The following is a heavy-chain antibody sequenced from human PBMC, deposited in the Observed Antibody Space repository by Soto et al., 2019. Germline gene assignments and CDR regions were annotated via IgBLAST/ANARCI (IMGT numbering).Heavy chain of an antibody. CDR1: GFTFSSYA. CDR2: ISYDGSNK. Sequence: PGGSLRLSCAASGFTFSSYAMHWVRQAPGKGLEWVAVISYDGSNKYYADSVKGRFTISRDNSKNTLYLQMNSLRAEDTAVYYCARDFCRIQLCRYGMDVWGQGTTVTVSS. V-gene: IGHV3-30-3*01. J-gene: IGHJ6*02. D-gene: IGHD5-18*01. CDR3: ARDFCRIQLCRYGMDV.